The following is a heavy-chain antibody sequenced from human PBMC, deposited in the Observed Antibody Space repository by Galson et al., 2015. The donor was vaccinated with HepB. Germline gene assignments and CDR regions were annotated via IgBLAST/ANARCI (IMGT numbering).Heavy chain of an antibody. Sequence: SCKASGYTFTGYYMHWVRQAPGQGLEWMGWINPNSGGTNYAQKFQGRVTMTRDTSISTAYMELSRLRSDDTAVYYCARDLGVGPAEYFQHWGQGTLVTVSS. CDR3: ARDLGVGPAEYFQH. V-gene: IGHV1-2*02. D-gene: IGHD3-16*01. CDR1: GYTFTGYY. J-gene: IGHJ1*01. CDR2: INPNSGGT.